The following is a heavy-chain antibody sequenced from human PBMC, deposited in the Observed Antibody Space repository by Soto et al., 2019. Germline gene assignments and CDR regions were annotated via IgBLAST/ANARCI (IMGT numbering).Heavy chain of an antibody. J-gene: IGHJ6*02. CDR3: ARSRPTKRLYYYYGMDV. D-gene: IGHD2-8*01. V-gene: IGHV4-34*01. CDR1: GGSFSGYY. Sequence: SETLSLTCAVSGGSFSGYYWSWIRQPPGKGLEWIGEINHSGSTNYNPSLKSRVTISVDTSKNQFSLKLSSVTAADTAVYYCARSRPTKRLYYYYGMDVWGQGTTVTVSS. CDR2: INHSGST.